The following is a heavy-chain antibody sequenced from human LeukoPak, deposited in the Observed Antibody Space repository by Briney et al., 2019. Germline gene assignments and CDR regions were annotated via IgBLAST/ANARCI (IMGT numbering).Heavy chain of an antibody. J-gene: IGHJ6*02. CDR2: ISAYNGNT. V-gene: IGHV1-18*01. CDR1: GGTFSSYG. Sequence: GASVKVSCKASGGTFSSYGISWVRQAPGQGLEWMGWISAYNGNTNYAQKLQGRVTMTTDTSTSTAYMELRSLRSDDTAVYYCAGFGAGYGSGSYYYYGMDVWGQGTTVTVSS. D-gene: IGHD3-10*01. CDR3: AGFGAGYGSGSYYYYGMDV.